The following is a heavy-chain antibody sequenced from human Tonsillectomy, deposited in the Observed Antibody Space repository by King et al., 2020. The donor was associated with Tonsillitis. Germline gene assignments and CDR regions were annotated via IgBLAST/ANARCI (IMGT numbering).Heavy chain of an antibody. CDR2: IYHSGST. V-gene: IGHV4-38-2*02. D-gene: IGHD5-18*01. Sequence: QLQESGPGLVKPSETLSLTCAVSGYFISSGYYWGWIRQHPGKGLEWIGSIYHSGSTYYNPSLKSRVIISVDTSKNQFSLQLSSVTASDTAVYYCARDKYTANPFGRFDYWGQGTLVTVSS. CDR3: ARDKYTANPFGRFDY. CDR1: GYFISSGYY. J-gene: IGHJ4*02.